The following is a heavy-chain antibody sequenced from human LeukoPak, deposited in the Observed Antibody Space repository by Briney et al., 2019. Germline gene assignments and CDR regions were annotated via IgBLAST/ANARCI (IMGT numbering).Heavy chain of an antibody. CDR3: ARRTGDTILFDY. CDR1: GGSISSYH. CDR2: IYYSGST. Sequence: SETLSLTCTVSGGSISSYHWSWIRQPPGKGLEWIGSIYYSGSTYYNPSLKSRVTISVDTSKNQFSLKLSSVTAADTAVYYCARRTGDTILFDYWGQGTLVTVSS. J-gene: IGHJ4*02. D-gene: IGHD2-21*02. V-gene: IGHV4-59*05.